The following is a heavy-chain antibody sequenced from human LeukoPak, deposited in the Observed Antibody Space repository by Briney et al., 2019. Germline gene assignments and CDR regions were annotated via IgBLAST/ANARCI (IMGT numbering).Heavy chain of an antibody. J-gene: IGHJ4*02. V-gene: IGHV3-48*03. CDR2: ITSSSSRI. CDR3: TRDPHSLDY. CDR1: GFTFSSYE. D-gene: IGHD5-18*01. Sequence: TGGSLRLSCAASGFTFSSYEMNWVRQAPGKGLEWVSYITSSSSRIYYAESVKGRFTISRDNDKNSLFLQMNSLRAEDTAVYYCTRDPHSLDYWGQGTLVTVSS.